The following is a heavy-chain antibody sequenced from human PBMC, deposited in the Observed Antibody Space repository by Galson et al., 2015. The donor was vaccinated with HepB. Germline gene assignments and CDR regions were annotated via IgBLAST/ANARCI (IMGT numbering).Heavy chain of an antibody. CDR2: VKQDGSQE. CDR3: AGGRGWSFDL. V-gene: IGHV3-7*01. J-gene: IGHJ2*01. CDR1: SFTFSSSW. Sequence: SLRLSCAASSFTFSSSWMTWVRQAPGKGLEWVAIVKQDGSQEDYVGSMKGRFTIFRDNAKSSLFLQMNSLRAEDTAVYYCAGGRGWSFDLWGRGTLVTVSS.